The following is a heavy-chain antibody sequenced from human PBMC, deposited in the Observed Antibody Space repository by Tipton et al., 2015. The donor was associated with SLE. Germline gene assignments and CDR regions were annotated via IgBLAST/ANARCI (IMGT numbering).Heavy chain of an antibody. CDR1: GGSISSSSYY. D-gene: IGHD2-15*01. J-gene: IGHJ6*03. CDR3: AKDPGVVPIHYMDV. CDR2: IYNSGAT. V-gene: IGHV4-39*02. Sequence: TLSLTCTVSGGSISSSSYYWGWIRQPPGKGLEWVGSIYNSGATYYNPSLKSRLTISADTSKSQFSLRLSSVTAADTAVYYCAKDPGVVPIHYMDVWGKGTTVTISS.